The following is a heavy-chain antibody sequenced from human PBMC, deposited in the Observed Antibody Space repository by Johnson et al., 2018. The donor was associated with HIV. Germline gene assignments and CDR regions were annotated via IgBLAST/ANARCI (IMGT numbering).Heavy chain of an antibody. J-gene: IGHJ3*02. D-gene: IGHD6-19*01. CDR2: MYSDGRT. V-gene: IGHV3-53*01. CDR1: GFTISSNY. CDR3: AKGQWLDAFDI. Sequence: VQLVESGGGLVQPGGSLRLSCAASGFTISSNYMSWVRQAPGKGLEWVSVMYSDGRTFYADSVKGRFTISRDNSKNTLYLQMNSLRAEDTAVYYCAKGQWLDAFDIWGQGTMVTVSS.